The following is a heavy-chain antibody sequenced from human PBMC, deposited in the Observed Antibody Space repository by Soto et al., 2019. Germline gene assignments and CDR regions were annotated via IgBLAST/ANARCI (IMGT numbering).Heavy chain of an antibody. J-gene: IGHJ5*02. CDR2: IYYSGST. CDR1: GGSISSGGYY. CDR3: ARGTRDDFWSGYTNWFAP. V-gene: IGHV4-31*03. Sequence: PSETLSLTCTVSGGSISSGGYYWSWIRQHPGKGLEWIGYIYYSGSTYYNPSLKSRVTISVDTSKNQFSLKLSSVTAADTAVYYCARGTRDDFWSGYTNWFAPWGQGTLVTVSS. D-gene: IGHD3-3*01.